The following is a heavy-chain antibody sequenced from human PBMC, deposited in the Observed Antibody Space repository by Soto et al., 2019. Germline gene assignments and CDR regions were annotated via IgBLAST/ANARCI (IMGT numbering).Heavy chain of an antibody. Sequence: SETLSLTCTVSGGSISSYYWSWIRQPPGKGLEWIGYIYYSGSTNYNPSLKSRVTISVDTSKNQFSLKLSSVTAADTAVYYCARHVGVAAAANRVYYYYYYMDVWGKGTTVTVSS. V-gene: IGHV4-59*08. CDR1: GGSISSYY. J-gene: IGHJ6*03. D-gene: IGHD6-13*01. CDR3: ARHVGVAAAANRVYYYYYYMDV. CDR2: IYYSGST.